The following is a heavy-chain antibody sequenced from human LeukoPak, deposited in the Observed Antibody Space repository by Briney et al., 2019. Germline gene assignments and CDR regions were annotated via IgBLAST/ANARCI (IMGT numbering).Heavy chain of an antibody. CDR3: ARLHYGDYSPFDY. CDR2: MYYSGST. D-gene: IGHD4-17*01. V-gene: IGHV4-39*01. CDR1: GGSISSSRFS. J-gene: IGHJ4*02. Sequence: PSETLSLTCTVSGGSISSSRFSWGWIRQPPGKGLGWIGNMYYSGSTYYNPSLRSRITISVDTSKNQFSLKLSSVTAADTAVYYCARLHYGDYSPFDYWGQGTLVTVSS.